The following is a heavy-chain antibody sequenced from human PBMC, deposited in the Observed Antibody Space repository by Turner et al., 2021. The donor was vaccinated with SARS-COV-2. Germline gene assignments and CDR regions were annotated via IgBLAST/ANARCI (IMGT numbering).Heavy chain of an antibody. J-gene: IGHJ4*02. Sequence: EVQLVESWGGLVQPGGSLRLSCAASGFTVSSNYMNWVRQAPGKGLEWGSVIYSGGSTYYADSVKGRFTISRDTSKNTLYLQMNSLRAEDTAVYYCARDLGGTSSLGGYFDYWGQGTLVTVSS. CDR2: IYSGGST. CDR3: ARDLGGTSSLGGYFDY. CDR1: GFTVSSNY. V-gene: IGHV3-66*02. D-gene: IGHD2-2*01.